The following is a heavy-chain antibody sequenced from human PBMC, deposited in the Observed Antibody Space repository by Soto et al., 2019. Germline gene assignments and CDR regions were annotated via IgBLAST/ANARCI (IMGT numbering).Heavy chain of an antibody. CDR1: GYTFTSYI. Sequence: ASVKVSGKASGYTFTSYIISWVRQAPGQGLEWLGWISAYNGNTNYAQKFRGRVTMTTDTSTSTAYMELRSLRSDDTAVYYCARDQEYQLLLRFDPWGQGTLVTVSS. J-gene: IGHJ5*02. CDR3: ARDQEYQLLLRFDP. V-gene: IGHV1-18*04. D-gene: IGHD2-2*01. CDR2: ISAYNGNT.